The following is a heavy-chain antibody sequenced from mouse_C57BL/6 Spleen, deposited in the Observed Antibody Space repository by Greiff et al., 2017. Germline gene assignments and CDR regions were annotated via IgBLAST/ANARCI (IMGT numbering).Heavy chain of an antibody. J-gene: IGHJ1*03. D-gene: IGHD1-1*01. Sequence: DVKLVESGGGLVQPGESLKLSCESNEYEFPSHDMSWVRKTPEKRLELVAAINSDGGSTYYPDTMERRFIISRDNTKKTLYLQMSSLRSEDTALYYCARTPDYYGSSYWYFDVWGTGTTVTVSS. V-gene: IGHV5-2*01. CDR3: ARTPDYYGSSYWYFDV. CDR1: EYEFPSHD. CDR2: INSDGGST.